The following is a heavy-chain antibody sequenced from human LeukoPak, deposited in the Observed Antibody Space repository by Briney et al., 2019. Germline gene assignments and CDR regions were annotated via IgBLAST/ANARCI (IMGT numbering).Heavy chain of an antibody. CDR1: RLNVSNNY. Sequence: GGSLRLSRATSRLNVSNNYMCSVRPAPGRGLEWVSVIYSSANTYYADPVKGGLTISKDTSKNTVYLQMNSLRAEGTAVYYCAKAAPAAAGTGPMDVSGKGTTVTASS. V-gene: IGHV3-66*01. CDR2: IYSSANT. J-gene: IGHJ6*03. D-gene: IGHD6-13*01. CDR3: AKAAPAAAGTGPMDV.